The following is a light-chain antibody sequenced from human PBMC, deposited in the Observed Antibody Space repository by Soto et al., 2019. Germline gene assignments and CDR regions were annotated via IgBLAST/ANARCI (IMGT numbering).Light chain of an antibody. CDR2: DAS. J-gene: IGKJ2*01. V-gene: IGKV3-11*01. CDR3: QQRSNSPHT. CDR1: QSVSSY. Sequence: EIVSTQSPATLSLSPGERATLSCRASQSVSSYLAWYQQKPGQAPRLLIYDASKRATGIPARFSGSGSGTDFTLTISSLEPEDSAVYYCQQRSNSPHTFRQGTKLEIK.